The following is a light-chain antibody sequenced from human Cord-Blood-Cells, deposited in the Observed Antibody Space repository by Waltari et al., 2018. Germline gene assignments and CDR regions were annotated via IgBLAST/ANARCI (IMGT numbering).Light chain of an antibody. J-gene: IGKJ4*01. Sequence: DIVMTQSPDSLAVSLGERATIKCKFSQSVLYSSNNKNYLAWYQQKPGQPPKLLIYWASTRESGVPDRFSGSGSGTDFTLTISSLQAEDVAVYYCQQYYSTPLTFGGGTKVEIK. CDR3: QQYYSTPLT. CDR1: QSVLYSSNNKNY. CDR2: WAS. V-gene: IGKV4-1*01.